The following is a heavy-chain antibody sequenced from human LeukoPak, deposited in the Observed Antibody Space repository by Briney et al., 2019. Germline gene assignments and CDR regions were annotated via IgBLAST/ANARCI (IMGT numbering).Heavy chain of an antibody. J-gene: IGHJ4*02. CDR1: GFTVSSDY. Sequence: PGGSLRLSCAASGFTVSSDYMSWVRQAPGKGLEWVSVIYSGGTTHYADSVKGRFTISRDNSKNTLYLQMNSLRAEDTAVYYCAREDTAMVTAFDYWGQGTLVTVSS. CDR2: IYSGGTT. D-gene: IGHD5-18*01. CDR3: AREDTAMVTAFDY. V-gene: IGHV3-66*01.